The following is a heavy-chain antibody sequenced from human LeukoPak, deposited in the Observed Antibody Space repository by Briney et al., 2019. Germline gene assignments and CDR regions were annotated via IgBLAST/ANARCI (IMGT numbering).Heavy chain of an antibody. V-gene: IGHV3-23*01. CDR2: IIGSGGST. CDR3: AKFGMDCSGGSCYSGAFDY. J-gene: IGHJ4*02. CDR1: GFTFSSYA. Sequence: GSLRLSCAASGFTFSSYAMSWGRPAPGKGLGWVSAIIGSGGSTYYSDSVKGRFTISRDNSKNTLYLQMNSLRAEDTAVYYCAKFGMDCSGGSCYSGAFDYWGQGTLVTVSS. D-gene: IGHD2-15*01.